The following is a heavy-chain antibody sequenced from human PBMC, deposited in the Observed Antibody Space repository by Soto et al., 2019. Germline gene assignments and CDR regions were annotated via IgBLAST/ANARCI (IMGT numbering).Heavy chain of an antibody. J-gene: IGHJ5*02. Sequence: LGESLKISCKGSGYSFTSYWIGWVRQMPGKGLEWMGIIYPGDSDTRYSPSFQGQVTISADKSISTAYLQWSSLKASDTAMYYCARGRPYFGKLWFGESTHTHWFDPWGQGTLVTVSS. CDR3: ARGRPYFGKLWFGESTHTHWFDP. CDR1: GYSFTSYW. V-gene: IGHV5-51*01. CDR2: IYPGDSDT. D-gene: IGHD3-10*01.